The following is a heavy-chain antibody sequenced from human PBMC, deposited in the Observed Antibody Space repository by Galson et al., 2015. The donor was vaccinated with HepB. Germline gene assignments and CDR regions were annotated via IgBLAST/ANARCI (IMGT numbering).Heavy chain of an antibody. CDR2: IDPSDSYT. CDR3: ARHRQQGGSSWTLYGYSTLEPANHWFDP. Sequence: QSGAEVKKPGESLRISCKGSGYSFTNYWISWVRQMPGKGLEWMGSIDPSDSYTNYRPSFQGHVTISADKSISTAYLQWSSLKASDTAMYYCARHRQQGGSSWTLYGYSTLEPANHWFDPWGLGTLVSVSS. D-gene: IGHD6-13*01. V-gene: IGHV5-10-1*01. J-gene: IGHJ5*02. CDR1: GYSFTNYW.